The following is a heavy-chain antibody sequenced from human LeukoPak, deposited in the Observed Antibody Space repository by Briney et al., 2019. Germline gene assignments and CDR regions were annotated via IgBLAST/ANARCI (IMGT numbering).Heavy chain of an antibody. Sequence: GGSLRLSCAASGFTFSSYAMHWVRQAPGRGLEWVAVVSYDEINEYYADSVKGRFTISRDNSKNTLYLRMNSLRAEDTAVYYCARETGSAVGSTDFDYWGQGTLVTVSS. CDR2: VSYDEINE. V-gene: IGHV3-30-3*01. CDR1: GFTFSSYA. D-gene: IGHD4-17*01. J-gene: IGHJ4*02. CDR3: ARETGSAVGSTDFDY.